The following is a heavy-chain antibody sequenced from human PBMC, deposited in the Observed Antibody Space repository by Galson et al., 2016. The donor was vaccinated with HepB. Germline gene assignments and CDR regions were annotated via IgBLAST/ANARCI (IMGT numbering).Heavy chain of an antibody. CDR1: GFSFSTYW. Sequence: SLRLSCAASGFSFSTYWMNWVRQAPGKGLEWVANIKHYGTEKHYVDSEKCRFTISRDNARNSLSLQMNSLRAEDTAVYYCARDIRGGGCCYGMDVWGQGTTVTVSS. CDR3: ARDIRGGGCCYGMDV. D-gene: IGHD2-15*01. V-gene: IGHV3-7*01. J-gene: IGHJ6*02. CDR2: IKHYGTEK.